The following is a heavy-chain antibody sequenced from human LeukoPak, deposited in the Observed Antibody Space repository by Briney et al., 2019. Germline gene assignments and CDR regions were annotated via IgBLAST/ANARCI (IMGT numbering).Heavy chain of an antibody. CDR1: GFTFSDYS. CDR2: IGISSGNT. Sequence: GGSLRLSCAASGFTFSDYSMNWVRQAPGKGLEWISYIGISSGNTKYADSVKGRFTISGDNAKSSLYLQMNSLRVEDTAVYYCARDHNYAFDNWGQGTLVTVSS. J-gene: IGHJ4*02. D-gene: IGHD1-1*01. V-gene: IGHV3-48*04. CDR3: ARDHNYAFDN.